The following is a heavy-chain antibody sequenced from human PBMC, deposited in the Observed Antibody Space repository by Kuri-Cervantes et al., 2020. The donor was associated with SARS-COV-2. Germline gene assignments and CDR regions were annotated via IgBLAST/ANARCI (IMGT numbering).Heavy chain of an antibody. CDR3: ARDQMRPDAFDI. D-gene: IGHD6-25*01. CDR1: GFTFSSYG. CDR2: IRYDGSNK. V-gene: IGHV3-30*02. J-gene: IGHJ3*02. Sequence: GESLKISCAASGFTFSSYGMHWVRQAPGKGLEWVAFIRYDGSNKYYADSVKGRFTISRDNSKNTLYLQMNSLRAEDTAVYYCARDQMRPDAFDIWGQGTMVTVSS.